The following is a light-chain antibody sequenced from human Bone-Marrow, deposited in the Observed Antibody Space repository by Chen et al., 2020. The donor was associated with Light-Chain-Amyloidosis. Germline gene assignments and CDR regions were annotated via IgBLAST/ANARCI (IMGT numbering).Light chain of an antibody. V-gene: IGLV1-47*01. CDR3: AAWDDTLRGVI. Sequence: QSVLTQPPSASGTPGQGVSISCSGGRSNIGSNFVYWFQHVPGTAPKLLVYRKDRRPSGGPDRFSGSKSGTAASLAISGLRSEDEGSYYCAAWDDTLRGVIFGGGTKLTVL. J-gene: IGLJ2*01. CDR1: RSNIGSNF. CDR2: RKD.